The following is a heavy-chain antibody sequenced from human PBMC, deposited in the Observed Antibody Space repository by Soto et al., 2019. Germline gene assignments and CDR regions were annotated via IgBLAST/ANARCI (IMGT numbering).Heavy chain of an antibody. CDR3: AKTYGFLGGYYFDY. CDR1: GYTFTNYY. CDR2: INPSGGST. D-gene: IGHD3-16*01. Sequence: QVQLVQSGAEVKKPGSSVKVSCEGSGYTFTNYYIHWVRQAPGQGLEWMAVINPSGGSTRYAQKFQGRVTMTRDTSTSTVYMELSSLRSEDTAGYYCAKTYGFLGGYYFDYWGQGPLVNVSS. J-gene: IGHJ4*02. V-gene: IGHV1-46*01.